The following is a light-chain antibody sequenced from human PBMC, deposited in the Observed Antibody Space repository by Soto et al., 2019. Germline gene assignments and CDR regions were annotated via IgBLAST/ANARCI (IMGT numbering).Light chain of an antibody. CDR3: QQYGSSPLT. J-gene: IGKJ4*01. CDR2: GAS. CDR1: QSVSSNF. V-gene: IGKV3-20*01. Sequence: PGERGTLSCRASQSVSSNFLAWYQQKPGQAPRLLIYGASSRASGIPDRFSGSGSGTDFTLTISRLEPEDFAVYYCQQYGSSPLTFGGGTKVDIK.